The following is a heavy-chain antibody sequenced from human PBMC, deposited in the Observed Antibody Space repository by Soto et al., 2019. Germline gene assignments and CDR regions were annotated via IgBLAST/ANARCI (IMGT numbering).Heavy chain of an antibody. V-gene: IGHV4-34*01. CDR1: GGSFSGYY. CDR2: INHSGST. J-gene: IGHJ4*02. Sequence: SETLSLTCAVYGGSFSGYYWSWIRQPPGKGLEWIGEINHSGSTNYNPSLKSRVTISVDTSKNQFSLKLSSVTAADTAVYYCARAKGGKLLCFGETKALPYYFDYWGQGTLVTVYS. D-gene: IGHD3-10*01. CDR3: ARAKGGKLLCFGETKALPYYFDY.